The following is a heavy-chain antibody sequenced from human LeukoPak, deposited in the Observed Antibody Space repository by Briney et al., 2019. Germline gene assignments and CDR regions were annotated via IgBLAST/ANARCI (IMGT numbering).Heavy chain of an antibody. V-gene: IGHV1-69-2*01. CDR3: ATDRFVVHDGGVDY. CDR2: VDPEDGET. CDR1: GYTFTDYY. J-gene: IGHJ4*02. Sequence: ASVKVSCKVSGYTFTDYYMHWVQQAPGKGLEWMGLVDPEDGETIYAEKFQGRVTITADTSTDTAYMELSSLRSEDTAVYYCATDRFVVHDGGVDYWGQGTLVTVSS. D-gene: IGHD2-15*01.